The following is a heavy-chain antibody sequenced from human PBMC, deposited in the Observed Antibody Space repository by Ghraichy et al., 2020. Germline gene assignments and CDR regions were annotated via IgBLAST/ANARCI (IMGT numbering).Heavy chain of an antibody. D-gene: IGHD3-10*01. Sequence: ESLNISCAVYGGSFSGYYWSWIRQPPGKGLEWIGEINHSGSTNYNPSLKSRVTISVDTSKNQFSLKLSSVTAADTAVYYCARGLRLLWFGPDAFDIWGQGTMVTVSS. CDR2: INHSGST. J-gene: IGHJ3*02. CDR3: ARGLRLLWFGPDAFDI. CDR1: GGSFSGYY. V-gene: IGHV4-34*01.